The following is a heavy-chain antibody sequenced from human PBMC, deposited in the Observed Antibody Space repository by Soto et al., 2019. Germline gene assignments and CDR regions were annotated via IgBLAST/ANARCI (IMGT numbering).Heavy chain of an antibody. Sequence: QVQLVQSGAEVKKPGASVKVSCKASGYTFTSYGISWVRQAPGQGLEWMGWISAYNGNTNYAQKLQGRVTMTTDTSTSTAYMELSSLRSEDTAVYYCARDPLGYSNYLTLDYWGQGTLVTVSS. CDR1: GYTFTSYG. V-gene: IGHV1-18*04. CDR3: ARDPLGYSNYLTLDY. D-gene: IGHD4-4*01. J-gene: IGHJ4*02. CDR2: ISAYNGNT.